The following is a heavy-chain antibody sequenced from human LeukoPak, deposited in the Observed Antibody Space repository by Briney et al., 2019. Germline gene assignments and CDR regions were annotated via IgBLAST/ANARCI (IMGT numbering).Heavy chain of an antibody. V-gene: IGHV3-49*04. CDR3: TRESGDTAMAPTSDY. CDR1: GFTFSNYW. D-gene: IGHD5-18*01. CDR2: IRSKAYGGTT. Sequence: GGSLRLSCAASGFTFSNYWMTWVRQAPGKGLEWVGLIRSKAYGGTTEYAASVKGRFTISRDDSKSIAYLQMNSLKTEDTAVYYCTRESGDTAMAPTSDYWGQGTLVTVSS. J-gene: IGHJ4*02.